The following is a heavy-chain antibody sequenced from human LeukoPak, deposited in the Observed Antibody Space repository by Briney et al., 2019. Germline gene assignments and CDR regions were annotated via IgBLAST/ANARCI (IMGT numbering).Heavy chain of an antibody. J-gene: IGHJ4*02. CDR2: ISYDGSTI. CDR1: GFTFSSYG. CDR3: ARGYYSLGYFDY. V-gene: IGHV3-30*03. Sequence: GRSLRLSCAASGFTFSSYGMHWVRQAPGKGLEWVAVISYDGSTIYYADSVKGRFTISRDNAKNSLFLQMNSLRDEDTAVYYCARGYYSLGYFDYWGQGALVTVSS. D-gene: IGHD3-22*01.